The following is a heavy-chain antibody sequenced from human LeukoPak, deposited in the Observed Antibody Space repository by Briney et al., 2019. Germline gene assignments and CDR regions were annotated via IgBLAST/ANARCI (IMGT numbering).Heavy chain of an antibody. V-gene: IGHV3-23*01. CDR1: GFTFSSDA. J-gene: IGHJ4*02. CDR3: AKVGHCSSTSCPKDFDY. Sequence: GGSLRLSCAASGFTFSSDAMSWVRQAPGKGLEWVSAISGSGGSTYYADSVKGRFTISRDNSKNTLYLQMNSLRAEDTAVYYCAKVGHCSSTSCPKDFDYWGQGTLVTVSS. CDR2: ISGSGGST. D-gene: IGHD2-2*01.